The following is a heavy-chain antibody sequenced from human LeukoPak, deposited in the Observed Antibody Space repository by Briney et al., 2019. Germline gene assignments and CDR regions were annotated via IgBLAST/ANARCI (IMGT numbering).Heavy chain of an antibody. D-gene: IGHD2-15*01. Sequence: GGSLRLSCAASGFTFSSYSMIWVRQAPGKGLEWVSYISSSSTTIYYADSVKGRFTISRDNAKNSLYLQMNSLRAEDTAVYYCAKAGAVVVVAAKYFDYWGQGTLVTVSS. J-gene: IGHJ4*02. CDR2: ISSSSTTI. CDR3: AKAGAVVVVAAKYFDY. CDR1: GFTFSSYS. V-gene: IGHV3-48*01.